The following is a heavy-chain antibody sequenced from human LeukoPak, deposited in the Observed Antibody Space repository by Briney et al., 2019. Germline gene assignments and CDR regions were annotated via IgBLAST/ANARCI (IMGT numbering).Heavy chain of an antibody. V-gene: IGHV3-9*01. D-gene: IGHD3/OR15-3a*01. CDR2: ISWNSGSI. CDR3: AKDAHLRTGYFDY. CDR1: GFTFDDYA. J-gene: IGHJ4*02. Sequence: AGGSLRLSCAASGFTFDDYAMHWVRQAPGKGLEWVSGISWNSGSIGYADSVKGRFTISRDNAKNSLYLQMNSLRAEDTALYYCAKDAHLRTGYFDYWGQGTLVTVSS.